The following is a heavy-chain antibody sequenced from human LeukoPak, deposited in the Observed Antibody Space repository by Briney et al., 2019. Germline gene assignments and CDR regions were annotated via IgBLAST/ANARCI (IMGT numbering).Heavy chain of an antibody. CDR1: GFTFSSYA. J-gene: IGHJ4*02. CDR2: ISGSGGST. Sequence: GRSLRLSCAASGFTFSSYAMSWVRQAPGKGLEWVSAISGSGGSTYYADSVKGRFTISRDNSKNTLYLQMNSLRAEDTAVYYCAKEGSSSWYQRDYFDYWGQGTLVTVSS. CDR3: AKEGSSSWYQRDYFDY. V-gene: IGHV3-23*01. D-gene: IGHD6-13*01.